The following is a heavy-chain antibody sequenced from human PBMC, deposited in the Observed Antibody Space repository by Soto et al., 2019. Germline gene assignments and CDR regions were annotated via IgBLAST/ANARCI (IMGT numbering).Heavy chain of an antibody. CDR3: ARVPPGGSYFAPHFDY. V-gene: IGHV3-13*01. CDR1: GFTFSSYD. D-gene: IGHD1-26*01. J-gene: IGHJ4*02. CDR2: IGTAGDT. Sequence: EVQLVESGGGLVQPGGSLRLSCAASGFTFSSYDMHWVRQATGKGLEWVSGIGTAGDTYYPGSVKGRFTISRENAKNSLYLQMNSLRAEDTAVYYCARVPPGGSYFAPHFDYWGQGTLVTVSS.